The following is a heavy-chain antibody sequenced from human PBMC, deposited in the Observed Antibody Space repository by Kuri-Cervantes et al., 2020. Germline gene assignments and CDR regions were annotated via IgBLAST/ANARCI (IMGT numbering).Heavy chain of an antibody. J-gene: IGHJ4*02. CDR1: GFTFSSYG. CDR3: ARDWGIAAEKGDY. Sequence: GGSLRLSCAASGFTFSSYGVHWVRQAPGKGLEWVAVISYDGSNKYYADSVKGRFTISRDNSKNTLYLQMNSLRAEDTAVYYCARDWGIAAEKGDYWGQGTLVTVSS. V-gene: IGHV3-30*05. D-gene: IGHD6-13*01. CDR2: ISYDGSNK.